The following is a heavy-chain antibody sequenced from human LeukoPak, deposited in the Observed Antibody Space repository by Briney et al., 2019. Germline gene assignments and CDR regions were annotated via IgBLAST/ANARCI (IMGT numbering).Heavy chain of an antibody. Sequence: ASVKVSCKASGDTFSSYAISWVRQAPGQGLEWMGGIIPIFGTANYAQKFQGRVTITTDESTNTAYMELSSLRSEDTAVYYCARTHHRTYCGGDCYKYNWFDPWGQGTLVTVSS. V-gene: IGHV1-69*05. CDR2: IIPIFGTA. J-gene: IGHJ5*02. CDR1: GDTFSSYA. D-gene: IGHD2-21*02. CDR3: ARTHHRTYCGGDCYKYNWFDP.